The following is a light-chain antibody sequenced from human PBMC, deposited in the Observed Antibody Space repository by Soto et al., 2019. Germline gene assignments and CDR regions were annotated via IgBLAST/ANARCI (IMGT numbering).Light chain of an antibody. J-gene: IGKJ1*01. CDR3: QQYDYWPRT. CDR1: QSISSS. V-gene: IGKV3-15*01. CDR2: GAS. Sequence: DIVMTQSPATLSVSPGESATLSCRASQSISSSKLAWYQQNPGQAPRLLMYGASNRATGIPARFSGSGSGTEFTLTISSLQSEDFAVYYCQQYDYWPRTFGQGTKVDIK.